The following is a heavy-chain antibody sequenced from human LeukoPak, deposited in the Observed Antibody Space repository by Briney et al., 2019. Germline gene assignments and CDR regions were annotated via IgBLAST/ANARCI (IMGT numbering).Heavy chain of an antibody. V-gene: IGHV1-69*05. D-gene: IGHD3-10*01. J-gene: IGHJ6*03. Sequence: SVKVSCKASGGTFGSYAISWVRQAPGQGLEWMGGIIPILGTANYAQKFQGRVTITTDESTSTAYMELSSLRSEDTAVYYCARVSGLSSYYYYYMDVWGKGTTVTVSS. CDR3: ARVSGLSSYYYYYMDV. CDR2: IIPILGTA. CDR1: GGTFGSYA.